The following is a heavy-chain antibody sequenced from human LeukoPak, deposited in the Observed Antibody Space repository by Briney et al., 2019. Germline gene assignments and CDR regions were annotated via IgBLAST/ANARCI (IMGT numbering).Heavy chain of an antibody. D-gene: IGHD5-18*01. CDR1: GFTFSSYW. J-gene: IGHJ4*02. Sequence: GGSLRLSCAASGFTFSSYWMHWVRQAPGKGLVWVSRINSDGSSTSYADSVKGRFTISRDNAKNTLYLQMNSLRAEDTAVYYCARSRYSYGPNFDYWGQGTLVTVSS. CDR3: ARSRYSYGPNFDY. V-gene: IGHV3-74*01. CDR2: INSDGSST.